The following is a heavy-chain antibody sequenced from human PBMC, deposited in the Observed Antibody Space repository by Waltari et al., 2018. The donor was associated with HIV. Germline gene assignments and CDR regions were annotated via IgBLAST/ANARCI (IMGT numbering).Heavy chain of an antibody. Sequence: EVQLVESGGGLVQPGGSLRLPCAASGCTFSSYWMSWVRQAPGKGLEWVANIKQDGSEKYYVDSVKGRFTISRDNAKNSLYLQMNSLRAEDTAVYYCARITIFGVVNDYGMDVWGQGTTVTVSS. CDR1: GCTFSSYW. V-gene: IGHV3-7*01. CDR2: IKQDGSEK. J-gene: IGHJ6*02. D-gene: IGHD3-3*01. CDR3: ARITIFGVVNDYGMDV.